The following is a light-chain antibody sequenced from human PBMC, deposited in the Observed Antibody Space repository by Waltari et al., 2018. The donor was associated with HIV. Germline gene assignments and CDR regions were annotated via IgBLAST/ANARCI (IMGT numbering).Light chain of an antibody. CDR2: EVS. J-gene: IGLJ3*02. V-gene: IGLV2-14*01. CDR1: SSDVGGYNY. CDR3: STNTISRTLRM. Sequence: QSAPTQPASVSGSPGQSITISCTGTSSDVGGYNYVSWYQQHPGEAPKLMIYEVSKRPSGVSKRISGSKSGNTGSITISGLQAEDGADYYCSTNTISRTLRMFGGGTKLTVL.